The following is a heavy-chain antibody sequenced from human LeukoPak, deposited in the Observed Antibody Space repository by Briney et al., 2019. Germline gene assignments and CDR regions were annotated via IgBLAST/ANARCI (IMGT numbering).Heavy chain of an antibody. V-gene: IGHV1-46*01. CDR3: ARDYRRLTTTVVKTGYYFDY. J-gene: IGHJ4*02. CDR1: GYTLTSYY. Sequence: APVKVSCKASGYTLTSYYMHWVRQAPGQGLEWMGIINPSGGSTSYAQKFQGRVTMTRDMSTSTVNMELSSLRSEDTAVYYCARDYRRLTTTVVKTGYYFDYWGQGTLVTVSS. CDR2: INPSGGST. D-gene: IGHD4-23*01.